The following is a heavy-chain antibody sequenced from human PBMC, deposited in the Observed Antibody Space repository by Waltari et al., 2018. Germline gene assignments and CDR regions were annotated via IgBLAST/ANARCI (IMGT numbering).Heavy chain of an antibody. CDR2: GRGYDGDK. V-gene: IGHV1-18*01. CDR3: ARLYDASAYYNTYLDP. CDR1: GYTFSNYG. J-gene: IGHJ5*02. Sequence: QVQLVQSGAEVRKPGASVKVSCKASGYTFSNYGIAWVRQAPGQGLEWMGWGRGYDGDKKYAREGEGRLTVTTDTSTNTAHMELRSLRSDDTAVYYCARLYDASAYYNTYLDPWGQGALVTVSS. D-gene: IGHD3-22*01.